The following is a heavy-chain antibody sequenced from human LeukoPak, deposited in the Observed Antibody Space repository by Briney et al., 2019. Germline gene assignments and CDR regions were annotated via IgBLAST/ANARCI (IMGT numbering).Heavy chain of an antibody. J-gene: IGHJ4*02. V-gene: IGHV4-39*07. CDR3: ARGGTGEVDY. CDR2: INHSGST. Sequence: SETLSLTCIVSGGSISGSSYYWAWIRQPPGKGLEWVGEINHSGSTNCNPSLKSRITISVDTSKNQFSLRLNSVTAADTAVYYCARGGTGEVDYWGQGTLVTVSS. CDR1: GGSISGSSYY. D-gene: IGHD7-27*01.